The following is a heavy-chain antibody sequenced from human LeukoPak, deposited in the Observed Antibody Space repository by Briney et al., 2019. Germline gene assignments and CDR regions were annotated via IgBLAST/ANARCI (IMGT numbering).Heavy chain of an antibody. CDR3: ARGFYDSSGYSNCFDP. CDR1: GDSVSSSY. J-gene: IGHJ5*02. D-gene: IGHD3-22*01. Sequence: SETLSLTCTVSGDSVSSSYLSWIRQPPGKALEWIGYIYYTGTTNYNPSLKSRVTMSVDTSKNQFSLKLNSVTAADTAVYYCARGFYDSSGYSNCFDPWGQGTLVTVSS. CDR2: IYYTGTT. V-gene: IGHV4-59*02.